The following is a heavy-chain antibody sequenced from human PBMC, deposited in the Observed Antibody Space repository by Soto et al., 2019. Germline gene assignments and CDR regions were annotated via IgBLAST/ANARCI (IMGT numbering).Heavy chain of an antibody. J-gene: IGHJ4*02. V-gene: IGHV4-30-2*01. Sequence: SETLSLTFAVSGGSISSGGYSWSWIRQPPGKGLEWIGYIYHSGSTYYNPSLKSRVTISVDRSKNQFSLKLSSVTAADTAVYYCARVHDYWGQGTLVTVSS. CDR2: IYHSGST. CDR1: GGSISSGGYS. CDR3: ARVHDY.